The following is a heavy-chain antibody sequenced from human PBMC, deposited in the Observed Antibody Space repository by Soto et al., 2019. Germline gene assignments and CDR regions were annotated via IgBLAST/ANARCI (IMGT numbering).Heavy chain of an antibody. V-gene: IGHV4-34*01. J-gene: IGHJ4*02. D-gene: IGHD3-9*01. CDR2: INHSGST. Sequence: SETLSLTCAFYGGSFSGYYWSLIRQPPGKGLEWIGEINHSGSTNYNPSLKSRVTISVDTSKNQFSLKLSSVTAADTAVYYCARTGYYPPDYWGQGTLVTVSS. CDR1: GGSFSGYY. CDR3: ARTGYYPPDY.